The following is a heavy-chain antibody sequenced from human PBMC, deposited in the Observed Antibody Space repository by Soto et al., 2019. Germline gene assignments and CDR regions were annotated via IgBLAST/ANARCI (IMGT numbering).Heavy chain of an antibody. CDR2: ISYDGSNK. D-gene: IGHD2-21*02. Sequence: QMQLVESGGGVVQPGRSLRLSCAASGFTFSSYAMHWVRQAPGKGLEWVAVISYDGSNKYYADSVKGRFTISRDNSKNTLYLQMNSLRAEDTAVYYCARGGIVVVTPPFDYWGQGTLVTVSS. CDR1: GFTFSSYA. V-gene: IGHV3-30-3*01. CDR3: ARGGIVVVTPPFDY. J-gene: IGHJ4*02.